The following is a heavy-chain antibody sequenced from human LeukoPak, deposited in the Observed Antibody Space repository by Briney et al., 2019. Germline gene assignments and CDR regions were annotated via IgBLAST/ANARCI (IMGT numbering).Heavy chain of an antibody. CDR3: AREGCSSTSCFYYYYYYMDV. V-gene: IGHV4-38-2*02. J-gene: IGHJ6*03. Sequence: SETLSLTCTVSGYSISSGYYWGWIRQPPGKGLEWIGSIYHSGSTYYNPSLKSRVTISVDTSKNQFSLKLTSVTAADTAVYYCAREGCSSTSCFYYYYYYMDVWGQGTMVTVSS. CDR2: IYHSGST. D-gene: IGHD2-2*01. CDR1: GYSISSGYY.